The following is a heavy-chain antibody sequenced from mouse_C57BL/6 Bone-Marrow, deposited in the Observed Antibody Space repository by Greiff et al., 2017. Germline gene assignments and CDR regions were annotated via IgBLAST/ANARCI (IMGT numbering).Heavy chain of an antibody. CDR1: GYTFTSYW. CDR3: ARSDDYGSLMDD. J-gene: IGHJ4*01. D-gene: IGHD2-2*01. Sequence: VQLQQPGAELVKPGASVKLSCKASGYTFTSYWMQWVNQRPGQGLEWIGEIDPSDSYPNYNQKFKGKATLTVDTSSSSAYMQLSSLTAEDSAVYYCARSDDYGSLMDDWGQGTSVTVSS. V-gene: IGHV1-50*01. CDR2: IDPSDSYP.